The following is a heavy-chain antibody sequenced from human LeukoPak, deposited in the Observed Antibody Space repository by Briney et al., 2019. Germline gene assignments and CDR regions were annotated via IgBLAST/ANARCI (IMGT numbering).Heavy chain of an antibody. Sequence: SETLSLTCTVSGGSISSGGYYWSWIRQHPGKGLEWTGYIYYSGSTYYNPSLKSRVTISVDTSKNQFSLKLSSVTAADTAVYYCARGYGDSSPNDYWGQGTLVTVSS. CDR2: IYYSGST. CDR1: GGSISSGGYY. CDR3: ARGYGDSSPNDY. D-gene: IGHD4-17*01. V-gene: IGHV4-31*03. J-gene: IGHJ4*02.